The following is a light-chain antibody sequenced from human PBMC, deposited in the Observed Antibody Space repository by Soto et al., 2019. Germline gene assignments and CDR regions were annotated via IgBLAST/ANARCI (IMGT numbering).Light chain of an antibody. V-gene: IGKV2-28*01. CDR1: QSLLQSNGNNY. J-gene: IGKJ5*01. Sequence: DVVMTQSPLSLPVTPGAPASISCRSSQSLLQSNGNNYLDWYLQKPGQSPQLLIYLGSNRASGVTDRFSVSGSGTDFTLKISRVEAEDVGVYYCMQALQTPLTFGQGTRLEIK. CDR3: MQALQTPLT. CDR2: LGS.